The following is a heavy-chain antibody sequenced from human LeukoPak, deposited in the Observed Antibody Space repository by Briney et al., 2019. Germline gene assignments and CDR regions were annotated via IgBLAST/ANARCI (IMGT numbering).Heavy chain of an antibody. D-gene: IGHD2-21*02. CDR1: GFTFNNAW. J-gene: IGHJ4*02. CDR3: TTDQGSCGGDCYMN. V-gene: IGHV3-15*01. CDR2: IKSKTYGGTT. Sequence: KTGGSLRLSCAASGFTFNNAWMNWVRQAPGKGLEWIGRIKSKTYGGTTDYAAPVKGRFTISRDDSRNTLYLQMNSLKTEDTAIYYCTTDQGSCGGDCYMNWGQGTLVTVSS.